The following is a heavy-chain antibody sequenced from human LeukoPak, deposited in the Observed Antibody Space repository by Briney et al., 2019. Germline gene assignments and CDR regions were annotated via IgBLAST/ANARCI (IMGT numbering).Heavy chain of an antibody. Sequence: PSETLSLTCAVYGGSFSGYYWSWIRQPPGKGLEWIGEINHSGSTNYNPSLKSRVTISVDTSKNQFSLKLSSVTAADTAVYYCAGAKSSSWLLYYYGMDVWGQGTTVTVSS. V-gene: IGHV4-34*01. CDR2: INHSGST. CDR3: AGAKSSSWLLYYYGMDV. J-gene: IGHJ6*02. D-gene: IGHD6-13*01. CDR1: GGSFSGYY.